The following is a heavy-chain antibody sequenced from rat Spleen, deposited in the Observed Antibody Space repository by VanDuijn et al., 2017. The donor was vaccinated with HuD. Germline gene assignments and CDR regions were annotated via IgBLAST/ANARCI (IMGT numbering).Heavy chain of an antibody. CDR1: GFSLTSYH. CDR3: ARANRETYAHFDY. V-gene: IGHV2-43*01. Sequence: QVQLKESGPGLVQPSQTLSLTCTVSGFSLTSYHVSWVRQPPGKGLEWMGVIWTGGTTAYNSLLESRLGITRDISKSQIFLKMNSLKTEDTATYYCARANRETYAHFDYWGQGVMVTVSS. CDR2: IWTGGTT. J-gene: IGHJ2*01. D-gene: IGHD3-4*01.